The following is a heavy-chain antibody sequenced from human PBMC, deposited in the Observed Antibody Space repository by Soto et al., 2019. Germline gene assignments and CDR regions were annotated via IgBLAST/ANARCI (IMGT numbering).Heavy chain of an antibody. CDR2: IIPILNIA. J-gene: IGHJ5*02. CDR3: ARTRAATDSLYWFDP. CDR1: GGTFGSYP. V-gene: IGHV1-69*02. Sequence: QVQLVQSGAEVKKPGSSVKVSCKASGGTFGSYPISWVRQAPGQGLEWMGRIIPILNIANYAQKFQGRVTLTADKSTNTAYMELSSLRSEDTAVYYCARTRAATDSLYWFDPWGQGTLVTVSS. D-gene: IGHD2-21*01.